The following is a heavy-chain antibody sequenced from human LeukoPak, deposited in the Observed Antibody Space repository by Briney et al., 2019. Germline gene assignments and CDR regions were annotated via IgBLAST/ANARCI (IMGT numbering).Heavy chain of an antibody. D-gene: IGHD3-3*01. CDR2: LSYDGSTE. CDR3: SRGNTHLDFSNGFFGY. Sequence: GRSLRLSCAASGFTFSSYAMHWARQAPGKGLQWLAILSYDGSTEYYADSVKGRFTISRDNSQSTLYLEMNSLRAEDTAVYYCSRGNTHLDFSNGFFGYRGQGTLGTVSS. CDR1: GFTFSSYA. V-gene: IGHV3-30*01. J-gene: IGHJ4*01.